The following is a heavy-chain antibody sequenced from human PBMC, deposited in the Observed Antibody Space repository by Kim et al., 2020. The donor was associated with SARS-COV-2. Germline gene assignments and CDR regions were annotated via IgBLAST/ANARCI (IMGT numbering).Heavy chain of an antibody. D-gene: IGHD2-15*01. V-gene: IGHV3-53*01. CDR3: ARFFQGGYFDY. Sequence: LRLSCAASGFTVSSNYMSWVRQAPGKGLEWVSVIYSGGSTYYADSVKGRFTISRDNSKNTLYLQMNSLRAEDTAVYYCARFFQGGYFDYWGQGTLVTVSS. J-gene: IGHJ4*02. CDR1: GFTVSSNY. CDR2: IYSGGST.